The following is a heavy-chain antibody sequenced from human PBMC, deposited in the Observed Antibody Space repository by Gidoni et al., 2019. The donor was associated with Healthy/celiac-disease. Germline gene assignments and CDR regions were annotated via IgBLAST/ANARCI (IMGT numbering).Heavy chain of an antibody. CDR2: IYPGDSDT. D-gene: IGHD6-6*01. CDR1: GYSFTRYW. J-gene: IGHJ6*02. CDR3: ARSPQLVYYYYGMDV. V-gene: IGHV5-51*01. Sequence: VQLVQSGAEVKKPGESLKISCKGSGYSFTRYWIGWVRQMPGKGLEWMGIIYPGDSDTRYSPSFQGQVTISADKSISTAYLQWSSLKASDTAMYYCARSPQLVYYYYGMDVWGQGTTVTVSS.